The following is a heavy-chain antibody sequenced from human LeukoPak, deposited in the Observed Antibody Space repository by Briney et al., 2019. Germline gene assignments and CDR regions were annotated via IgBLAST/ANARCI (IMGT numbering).Heavy chain of an antibody. Sequence: WGSLRLSCAASGFTFNDYYMSWVPQAPGKGLEWLSYINIGGTNTHYADSVKGRFTISRDNAKKSLYLEMNNLGAEDTAVYYCATDGAGFDTWGQGVLVTVSP. J-gene: IGHJ5*02. CDR3: ATDGAGFDT. CDR2: INIGGTNT. CDR1: GFTFNDYY. V-gene: IGHV3-11*01.